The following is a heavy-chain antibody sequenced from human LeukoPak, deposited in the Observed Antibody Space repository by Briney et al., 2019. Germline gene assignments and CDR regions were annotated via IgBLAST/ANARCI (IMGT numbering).Heavy chain of an antibody. D-gene: IGHD6-19*01. Sequence: PSQTLSLTCTVSGGSISSGGYYWSWIRQPAGKGLEWIGRIYTSGSTNYNPSLKSRVTMSVDTSKNQFSLKLSSVTAADTAVYYCARATGGWFRYYFDYWGQGTLVTVSS. CDR2: IYTSGST. CDR3: ARATGGWFRYYFDY. V-gene: IGHV4-61*02. CDR1: GGSISSGGYY. J-gene: IGHJ4*02.